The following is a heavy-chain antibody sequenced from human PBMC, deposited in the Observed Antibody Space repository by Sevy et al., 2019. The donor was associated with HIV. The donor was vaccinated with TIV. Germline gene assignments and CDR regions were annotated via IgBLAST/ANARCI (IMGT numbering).Heavy chain of an antibody. CDR2: ISSSGSTI. CDR1: GFTFSSYE. J-gene: IGHJ4*02. CDR3: ATSPGIAVAGTLRPGDY. D-gene: IGHD6-19*01. Sequence: GGSLRLSCAASGFTFSSYEMNWVRQAPGKGLEWVSYISSSGSTIYYADSVKGRFTISRDNAKNSLYLQMNSLRAEDMAVYYCATSPGIAVAGTLRPGDYWGQGTLVTVSS. V-gene: IGHV3-48*03.